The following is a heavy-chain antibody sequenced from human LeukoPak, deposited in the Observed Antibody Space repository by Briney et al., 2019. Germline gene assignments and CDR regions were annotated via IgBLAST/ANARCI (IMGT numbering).Heavy chain of an antibody. Sequence: ASVKVSCKASGYTFTSYYMHWVRQAPGQGLEWMGIINTSGGSTSYAQKFQGRVTMTRDMSTSTVYMELSSLTSEDTAVYYCARDGGWIQLWYTRAAYYYMDVWGKGTTVTVSS. CDR1: GYTFTSYY. CDR3: ARDGGWIQLWYTRAAYYYMDV. D-gene: IGHD5-18*01. J-gene: IGHJ6*03. V-gene: IGHV1-46*01. CDR2: INTSGGST.